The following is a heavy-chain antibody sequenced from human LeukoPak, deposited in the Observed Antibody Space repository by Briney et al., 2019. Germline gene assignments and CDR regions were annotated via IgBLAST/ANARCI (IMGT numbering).Heavy chain of an antibody. J-gene: IGHJ1*01. CDR2: IYSGGST. Sequence: HPGGSLRLSCAASGFTVSNNYMNWVRQAPGKGLEWVSVIYSGGSTSYADSVKGRFTISRDNSRNTVSLQMNTLRAEDTAVYYCARGNSYDSSGYPEYFQNWGQGTLVTVSS. D-gene: IGHD3-22*01. CDR1: GFTVSNNY. V-gene: IGHV3-66*01. CDR3: ARGNSYDSSGYPEYFQN.